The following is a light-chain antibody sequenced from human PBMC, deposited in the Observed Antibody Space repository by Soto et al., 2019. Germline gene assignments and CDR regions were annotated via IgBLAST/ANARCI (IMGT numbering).Light chain of an antibody. CDR2: EAS. CDR3: CSYGRSVV. CDR1: SNDVGTYNL. V-gene: IGLV2-23*01. J-gene: IGLJ2*01. Sequence: QSVLTQPASVSGSPGQSITISCNGISNDVGTYNLVSWYQHHPGKAPKLIIYEASKRPSGVPNRFSGSKSGNPASLTISGLHAEDEANYYCCSYGRSVVFGGGTQLTVL.